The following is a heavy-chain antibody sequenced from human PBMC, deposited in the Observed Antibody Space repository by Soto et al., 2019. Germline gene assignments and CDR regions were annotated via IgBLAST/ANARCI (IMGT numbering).Heavy chain of an antibody. V-gene: IGHV3-30-3*01. D-gene: IGHD1-1*01. CDR3: AKDRRAGGNSAFYFDF. Sequence: GGSLRLSCAASRFTFTTYAMNWVRQAPGKGLEWVALMSSDGTNEHYADPVRGRFTVSRDNSRNTLYLQVHSLTAEDTAVYYCAKDRRAGGNSAFYFDFWGQGAQVTVSS. CDR2: MSSDGTNE. CDR1: RFTFTTYA. J-gene: IGHJ4*02.